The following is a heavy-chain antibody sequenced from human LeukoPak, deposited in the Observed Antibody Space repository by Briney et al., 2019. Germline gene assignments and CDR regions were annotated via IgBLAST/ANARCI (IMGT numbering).Heavy chain of an antibody. CDR1: GYTFTSYG. Sequence: ASVKVSCKASGYTFTSYGISWVRQAPGQGLEWMGWISAYNGNTNYAQKLQGRVTMTTDTSTSTAYMELRSLRSDDTAVYYCARDRYCSSTSCYARRFDYWGQGTLVTVSS. CDR3: ARDRYCSSTSCYARRFDY. CDR2: ISAYNGNT. D-gene: IGHD2-2*01. J-gene: IGHJ4*02. V-gene: IGHV1-18*01.